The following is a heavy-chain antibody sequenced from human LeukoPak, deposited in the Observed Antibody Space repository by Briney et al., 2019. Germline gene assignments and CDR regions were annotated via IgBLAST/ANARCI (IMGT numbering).Heavy chain of an antibody. CDR3: TTDLGITMIRGVIVF. Sequence: GGSLRLSCAASGFTFTNAWMSWVRQAPGKGLEWVGRIKSKGDGETTDYAAPVRGRFTMSRDDSTATLYPQMNSLKTEDTAVYFCTTDLGITMIRGVIVFWGQGTLVTVSS. CDR2: IKSKGDGETT. J-gene: IGHJ4*02. CDR1: GFTFTNAW. D-gene: IGHD3-10*01. V-gene: IGHV3-15*01.